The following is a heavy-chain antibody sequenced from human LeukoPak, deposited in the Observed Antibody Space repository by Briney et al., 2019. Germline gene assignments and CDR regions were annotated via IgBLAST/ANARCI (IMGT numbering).Heavy chain of an antibody. D-gene: IGHD3-10*01. CDR1: GITVSNYD. Sequence: GGSLRLSCVVSGITVSNYDMSWVRQAPGKGLEWVSGIRESGGGTNYADSVKGRFTISRDNSKNTLYLQMNSLRAEDTAVYYCANGRTYYYGSGSYYPYYFDYWGQGTLVTVSS. J-gene: IGHJ4*02. CDR3: ANGRTYYYGSGSYYPYYFDY. V-gene: IGHV3-23*01. CDR2: IRESGGGT.